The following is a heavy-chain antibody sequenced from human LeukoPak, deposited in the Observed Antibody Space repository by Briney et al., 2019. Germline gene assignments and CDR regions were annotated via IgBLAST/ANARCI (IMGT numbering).Heavy chain of an antibody. J-gene: IGHJ6*01. D-gene: IGHD6-13*01. CDR2: INPYSGGT. CDR3: ARDSGLDSSSQRRRDYYGMDV. V-gene: IGHV1-2*02. CDR1: GCTFPEYY. Sequence: ASVTVSCQASGCTFPEYYIQWLRPAPGQGLEWMGWINPYSGGTQYAQKLQGRVTTTRDTSISTAYMELSRMRSDDTAVYYCARDSGLDSSSQRRRDYYGMDVGGQGTTVTVSS.